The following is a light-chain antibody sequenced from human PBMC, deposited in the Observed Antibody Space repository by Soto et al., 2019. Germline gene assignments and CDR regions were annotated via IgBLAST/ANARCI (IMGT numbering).Light chain of an antibody. J-gene: IGLJ1*01. CDR3: NSYPSSSTDV. Sequence: QSALTQPASVSGSPGQSITISCTGTSSDVGGFNYVSWYQQHPGKAPKLMIYDVTNRPSGVSYRFSGSKSGNTASLTISGLQAEDEADYYCNSYPSSSTDVFGTGTKLTVL. CDR2: DVT. V-gene: IGLV2-14*03. CDR1: SSDVGGFNY.